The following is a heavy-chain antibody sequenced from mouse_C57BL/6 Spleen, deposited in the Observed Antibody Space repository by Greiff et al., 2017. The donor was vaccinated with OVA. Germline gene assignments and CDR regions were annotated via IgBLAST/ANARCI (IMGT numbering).Heavy chain of an antibody. CDR2: IDPSDSYT. D-gene: IGHD2-4*01. Sequence: QVQLQQSGAELVKPGASVKLSCKASGYTFTSYWMQWVKQRPGQGLEWIGEIDPSDSYTNYNQKFKGKATLTVDTSSSTAYMQLSSLTSEDSAVYYCALIYYDYDDYWGQGTTLTVSS. CDR3: ALIYYDYDDY. J-gene: IGHJ2*01. CDR1: GYTFTSYW. V-gene: IGHV1-50*01.